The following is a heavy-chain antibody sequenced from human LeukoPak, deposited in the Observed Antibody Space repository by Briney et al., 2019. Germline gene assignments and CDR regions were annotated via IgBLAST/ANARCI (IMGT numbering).Heavy chain of an antibody. V-gene: IGHV3-11*04. CDR1: GFTFSDYY. D-gene: IGHD4-17*01. CDR2: ISSSGSTI. J-gene: IGHJ6*02. Sequence: GGSLRLSCAASGFTFSDYYMSWIRQAPGKGLEWVSYISSSGSTIYYADSVKGRFTISRDNSKNTLYLQMNSLRAEDTAVYYCAKDARNDYGDYGPNYYGMDVWGQGTTVTVSS. CDR3: AKDARNDYGDYGPNYYGMDV.